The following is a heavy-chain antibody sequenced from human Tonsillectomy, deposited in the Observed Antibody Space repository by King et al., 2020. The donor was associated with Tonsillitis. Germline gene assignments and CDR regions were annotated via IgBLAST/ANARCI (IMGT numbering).Heavy chain of an antibody. Sequence: VQLVESGGGLVQPGGSLRLSCAASGFTFSSYAMSWVRQAPGEGLEWVSAISARGTGTYYADSVKGRLTISRDNSNNTLYLQMNSLRAEDTAVYYCAKVRGRAIALADTFLDLWGRGTLVTVSS. V-gene: IGHV3-23*04. J-gene: IGHJ2*01. CDR1: GFTFSSYA. CDR2: ISARGTGT. D-gene: IGHD6-19*01. CDR3: AKVRGRAIALADTFLDL.